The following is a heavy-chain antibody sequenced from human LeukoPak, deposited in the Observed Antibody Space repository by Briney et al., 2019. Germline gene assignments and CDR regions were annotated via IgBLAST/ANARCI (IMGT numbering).Heavy chain of an antibody. D-gene: IGHD2-8*02. CDR1: GLTFSTYA. Sequence: GGSLRLSCAASGLTFSTYAMNWVRQAPGKGLEWVSLISGRGDYVKYIDSVKGRFTISRDNSKNTLYLQMNSLRVEDTAIYYCAKALCTGAGYDTFDYWGQGTPVTVSS. J-gene: IGHJ4*02. V-gene: IGHV3-23*01. CDR3: AKALCTGAGYDTFDY. CDR2: ISGRGDYV.